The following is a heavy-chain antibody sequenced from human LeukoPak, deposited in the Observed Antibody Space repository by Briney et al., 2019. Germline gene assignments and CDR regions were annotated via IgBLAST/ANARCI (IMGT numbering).Heavy chain of an antibody. J-gene: IGHJ4*02. CDR2: IYYSGST. V-gene: IGHV4-39*06. D-gene: IGHD3-22*01. CDR3: ARPDPNSGYWFGYDY. CDR1: GGSISSSSYY. Sequence: SETLSLTCTVSGGSISSSSYYWGWIRQPPGKGLEWIGSIYYSGSTYYNPSLKSRVTISVDTSKNQFPLKLSSVTAADTAVYYCARPDPNSGYWFGYDYWGQGTLVTVSS.